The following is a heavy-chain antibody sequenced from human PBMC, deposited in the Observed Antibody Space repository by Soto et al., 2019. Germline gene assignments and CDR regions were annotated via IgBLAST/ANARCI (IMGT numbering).Heavy chain of an antibody. D-gene: IGHD5-18*01. V-gene: IGHV4-31*03. Sequence: QVQLQESGPGLVKPSQTLSLTCTVSGGSISSGGYYWSWIRQHPGKGLEWIGYIYYSGSTYYNPSLKSRVTISVDTSKNQFSLKLSSVTAADTAVYYCARAASWIQLWLQPTYFDYWGQGTLVTVSS. CDR1: GGSISSGGYY. J-gene: IGHJ4*02. CDR3: ARAASWIQLWLQPTYFDY. CDR2: IYYSGST.